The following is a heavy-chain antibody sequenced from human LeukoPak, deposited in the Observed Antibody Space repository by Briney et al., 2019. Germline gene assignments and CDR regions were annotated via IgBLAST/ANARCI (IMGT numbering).Heavy chain of an antibody. CDR2: IYYSGST. J-gene: IGHJ4*02. V-gene: IGHV4-59*01. Sequence: SETLSLTCTVSGGSISSYYWSWIRQPPGKGLEWIGYIYYSGSTNYNPSLKSRVTISVDTSKNQFSLKLSSVTAADTAVYYCARGGGGLYYDILTGYTPPDDDIDYWGQGTLVTVSS. CDR3: ARGGGGLYYDILTGYTPPDDDIDY. CDR1: GGSISSYY. D-gene: IGHD3-9*01.